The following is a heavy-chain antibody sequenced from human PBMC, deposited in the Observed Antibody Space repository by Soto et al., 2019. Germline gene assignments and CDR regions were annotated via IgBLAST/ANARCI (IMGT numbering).Heavy chain of an antibody. CDR1: GGSISSYY. D-gene: IGHD2-2*01. V-gene: IGHV4-59*08. Sequence: SETLSLTCTVSGGSISSYYWSWIRQPPGKGLEWIGTIYYSGTTHYNPSLKSRVTISVDTSKSQFFLNLSSVTAADTAVFYCARLIHCKTTSCYFDYWGPGTLVTVSS. CDR3: ARLIHCKTTSCYFDY. CDR2: IYYSGTT. J-gene: IGHJ4*02.